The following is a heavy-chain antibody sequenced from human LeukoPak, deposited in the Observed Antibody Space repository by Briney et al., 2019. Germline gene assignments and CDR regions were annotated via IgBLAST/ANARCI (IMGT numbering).Heavy chain of an antibody. D-gene: IGHD5-12*01. CDR1: GFTFSSCS. V-gene: IGHV3-64D*06. CDR2: INGNGDDT. Sequence: PGGSLRLSCSASGFTFSSCSMHWVRQAPGKGLEYVSAINGNGDDTYYADSVKGRFTISRDNSKNTLYLQMSSLRVEDTDVSYCVSTGEYSCYNSKAGLDFWGQGTLVTVSS. J-gene: IGHJ4*02. CDR3: VSTGEYSCYNSKAGLDF.